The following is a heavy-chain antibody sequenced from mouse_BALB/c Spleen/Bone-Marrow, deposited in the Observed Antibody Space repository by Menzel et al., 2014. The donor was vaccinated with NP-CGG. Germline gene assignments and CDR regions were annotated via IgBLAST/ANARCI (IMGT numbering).Heavy chain of an antibody. J-gene: IGHJ4*01. CDR1: GFTFTDYY. CDR2: IRNKANGYTT. Sequence: EVKVEESGGGSVQPGGSLRLSCATSGFTFTDYYMSWVRQPPGKALEWLGFIRNKANGYTTGYSASVKGRFTISRDNSQSILYLQMNTLRAEDSATYYCARDDYYAMDYWRQGTSVTVSS. V-gene: IGHV7-3*02. CDR3: ARDDYYAMDY.